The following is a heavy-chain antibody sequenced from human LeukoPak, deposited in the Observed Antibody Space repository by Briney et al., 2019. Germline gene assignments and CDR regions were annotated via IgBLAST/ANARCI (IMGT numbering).Heavy chain of an antibody. D-gene: IGHD5-12*01. Sequence: GGSLRLSCAASGFTFGSYWMSWVRQAPGKGLEWVANIKRDGSEKYYMDSVKGRFTISRDNAKNSLYLQMNSLRVEDTAVYYCARGGYSFDYLGQGTLVTVSS. CDR3: ARGGYSFDY. J-gene: IGHJ4*02. CDR1: GFTFGSYW. V-gene: IGHV3-7*01. CDR2: IKRDGSEK.